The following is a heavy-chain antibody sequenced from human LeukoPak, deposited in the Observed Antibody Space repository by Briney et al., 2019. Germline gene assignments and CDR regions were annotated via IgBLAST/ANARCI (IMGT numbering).Heavy chain of an antibody. Sequence: AASVKVSCLTSGYIFSGYYLGWVRQAPGQGLEWMGWINPDSGVTHYAQKFRERVTLTRDTSITAAYMELRRLTSDDTAIYYCARDHSRRILGLAGHWSQGTLVTVSP. CDR3: ARDHSRRILGLAGH. CDR2: INPDSGVT. D-gene: IGHD1-26*01. V-gene: IGHV1-2*02. CDR1: GYIFSGYY. J-gene: IGHJ4*02.